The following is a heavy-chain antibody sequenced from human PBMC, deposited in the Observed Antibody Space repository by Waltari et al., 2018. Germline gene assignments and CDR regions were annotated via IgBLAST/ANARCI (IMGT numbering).Heavy chain of an antibody. V-gene: IGHV2-5*02. CDR2: IYWDDDK. CDR3: AHLLLWFEGGYYMDV. J-gene: IGHJ6*03. Sequence: TLTLTCTFSGFSLSTSGVGVGWIRQPPGKALEWLVLIYWDDDKRYSPSLKSRLTITKDTSKNQVVLTMTNMDPVDTATYYCAHLLLWFEGGYYMDVWGKGTTVTVSS. D-gene: IGHD3-10*01. CDR1: GFSLSTSGVG.